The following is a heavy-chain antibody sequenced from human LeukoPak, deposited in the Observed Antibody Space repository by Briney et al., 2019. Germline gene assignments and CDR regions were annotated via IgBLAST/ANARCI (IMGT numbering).Heavy chain of an antibody. D-gene: IGHD6-13*01. J-gene: IGHJ4*02. Sequence: SETLSLTCTVSRGSSSSGGYYWSWIRQHPGKGLEWIAYIYDSGSTHYNPSLKSRVNISLDMSEDQFSLKLSSVTAADTAVYYCATCPYSGSWCHFDSWGQGTLVTVSS. V-gene: IGHV4-31*03. CDR3: ATCPYSGSWCHFDS. CDR2: IYDSGST. CDR1: RGSSSSGGYY.